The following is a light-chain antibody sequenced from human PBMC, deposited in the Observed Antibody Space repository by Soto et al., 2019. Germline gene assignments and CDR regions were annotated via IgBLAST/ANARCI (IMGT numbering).Light chain of an antibody. V-gene: IGLV1-44*01. CDR2: GNN. CDR1: GSSIGTNT. J-gene: IGLJ2*01. Sequence: QSVLTQPPSASGTPGQRVTISCSGSGSSIGTNTVNWYRQLPGTAPKLLIYGNNQRPSGVPDRLSGSKSGTSASLAISGLQSEDEAEYYCAAWDGSLNNVLFGGWTKLTVL. CDR3: AAWDGSLNNVL.